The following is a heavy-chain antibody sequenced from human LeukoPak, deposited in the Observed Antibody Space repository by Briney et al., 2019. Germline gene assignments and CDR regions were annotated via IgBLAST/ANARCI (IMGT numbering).Heavy chain of an antibody. CDR2: INPSGGST. Sequence: GASVKVSCKASGYTFTSYYMHWVRQAPGQGLEWMGIINPSGGSTSYAQKFQGRVTMTRDMSTSTVYMELSSLRSEDTAVYYCARGALLWFGDRMEYYFDYWGQGTLLTVSS. J-gene: IGHJ4*02. CDR1: GYTFTSYY. CDR3: ARGALLWFGDRMEYYFDY. V-gene: IGHV1-46*01. D-gene: IGHD3-10*01.